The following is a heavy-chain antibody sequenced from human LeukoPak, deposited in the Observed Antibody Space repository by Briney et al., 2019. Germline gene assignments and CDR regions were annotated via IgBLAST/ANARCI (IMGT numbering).Heavy chain of an antibody. V-gene: IGHV3-21*01. D-gene: IGHD3-9*01. Sequence: GGSLRLSCAASGFTFSSYSMNWVRQAPGKGLELVSSISSSSSYIYYADSVKGRFTISRDNAKNSLYLQMNSLRAEDTAVYYCARGQYDILTGYYSSYFDYWGQGTLVTVSS. J-gene: IGHJ4*02. CDR3: ARGQYDILTGYYSSYFDY. CDR1: GFTFSSYS. CDR2: ISSSSSYI.